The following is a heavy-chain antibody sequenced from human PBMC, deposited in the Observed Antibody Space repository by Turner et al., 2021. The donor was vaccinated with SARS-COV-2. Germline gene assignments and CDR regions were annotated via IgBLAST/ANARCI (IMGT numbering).Heavy chain of an antibody. V-gene: IGHV4-59*08. CDR3: ARHPYYYDSSGYHFDY. Sequence: QVQLQESGPGLVKPSETLSLTCTVSGGSISSYYLSWIRQPPGKGLEWIGYIYDRGSTNDNPALKSRVTISVDTSKNQFSLKLSSVTAADTVVYYCARHPYYYDSSGYHFDYWGQGTLVTVSS. J-gene: IGHJ4*02. CDR2: IYDRGST. D-gene: IGHD3-22*01. CDR1: GGSISSYY.